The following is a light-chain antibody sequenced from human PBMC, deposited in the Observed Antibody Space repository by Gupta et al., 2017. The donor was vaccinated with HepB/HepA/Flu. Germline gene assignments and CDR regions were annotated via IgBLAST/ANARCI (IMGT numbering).Light chain of an antibody. CDR1: QSLVYSDGNTS. CDR3: RQGTHWPPNT. J-gene: IGKJ4*01. V-gene: IGKV2-30*01. CDR2: KVS. Sequence: DVVMTQSPLSLPVTLGQPASISCRSSQSLVYSDGNTSLNLFQQRPGQSPRRLIYKVSNRDSGVLDRCSGSGSGTDFSLQISRVVADDVGVYYYRQGTHWPPNTFGGGTKVEIK.